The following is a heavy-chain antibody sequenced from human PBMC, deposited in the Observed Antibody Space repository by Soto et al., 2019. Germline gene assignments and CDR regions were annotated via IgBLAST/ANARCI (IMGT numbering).Heavy chain of an antibody. CDR2: FDPEDGET. CDR1: GYTLTELS. Sequence: CASVKVSCKVSGYTLTELSMHWVRQAPGKGLEWMGGFDPEDGETIYAQKFQGRVTMTEDTSTDTAYMELSSLRSEDTAVYYCATDPPVATYFGMDVWGQGTTVSVSS. CDR3: ATDPPVATYFGMDV. D-gene: IGHD5-12*01. V-gene: IGHV1-24*01. J-gene: IGHJ6*02.